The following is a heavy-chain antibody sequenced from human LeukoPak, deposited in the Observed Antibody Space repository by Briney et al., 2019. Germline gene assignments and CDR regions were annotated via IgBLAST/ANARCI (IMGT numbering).Heavy chain of an antibody. J-gene: IGHJ4*02. CDR2: IGTAGDT. V-gene: IGHV3-13*01. D-gene: IGHD3-10*01. CDR1: GFTFSSYD. Sequence: GGSLRLSCAASGFTFSSYDMLWVRQATGKGLEWVSAIGTAGDTYYPGSVKGRFTISRENAKNSLYLQMNSLRAGDTAVYYCARAMGYGSGSYSFDYWGQGTLVTVSS. CDR3: ARAMGYGSGSYSFDY.